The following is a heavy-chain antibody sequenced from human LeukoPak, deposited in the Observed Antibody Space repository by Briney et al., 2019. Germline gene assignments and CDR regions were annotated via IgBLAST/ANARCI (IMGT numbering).Heavy chain of an antibody. CDR1: GYSISSGYY. J-gene: IGHJ3*02. D-gene: IGHD4-11*01. CDR2: IYHSGST. CDR3: AREGEAYDYSNLGAFDI. Sequence: PSETLSLTCTVSGYSISSGYYWGWIRQPPGKGLEWIGSIYHSGSTYYNPSLKSRVTISVDTSKNQFSLKLSSVTAADTAVYYCAREGEAYDYSNLGAFDIWGQGTMVTVSS. V-gene: IGHV4-38-2*02.